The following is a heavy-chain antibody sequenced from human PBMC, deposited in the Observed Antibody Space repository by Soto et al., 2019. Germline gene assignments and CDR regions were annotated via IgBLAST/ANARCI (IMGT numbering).Heavy chain of an antibody. CDR1: GFTFSSYS. V-gene: IGHV3-21*01. D-gene: IGHD3-3*01. Sequence: EVQLVESGGGLVKPGGSLRLSCAASGFTFSSYSMNWVRQAPGKGLEWVSSISSSSSYIYYAGSVKGRFTISRDNAKNSLYLKMNSLRAEDTAVYYCARDRHNDFWSGSNWFDPWGQGTLVTVSS. CDR2: ISSSSSYI. J-gene: IGHJ5*02. CDR3: ARDRHNDFWSGSNWFDP.